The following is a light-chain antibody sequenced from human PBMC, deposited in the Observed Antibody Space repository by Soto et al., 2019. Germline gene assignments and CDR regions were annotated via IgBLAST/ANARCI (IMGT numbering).Light chain of an antibody. CDR3: SSYAGSSTHVV. J-gene: IGLJ2*01. CDR1: SSDVGSYNL. V-gene: IGLV2-23*01. Sequence: QSFLTQPASVSGTPGQSITISCTGISSDVGSYNLVSWYQQHPGKAPRVMIYESTKRPSGVSNRFSGSRPGNTASLTISGLQAEDEAHYYCSSYAGSSTHVVFGGGTKLTVL. CDR2: EST.